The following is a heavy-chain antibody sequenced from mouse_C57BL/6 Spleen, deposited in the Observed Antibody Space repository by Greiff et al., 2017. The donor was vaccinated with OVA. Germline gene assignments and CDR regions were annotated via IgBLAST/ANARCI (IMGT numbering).Heavy chain of an antibody. Sequence: VQLQQSGPELVKPGASVKLSCKASGYTFTSYDINWVKQRPGQGLEWIGWIYPRDGSTKYNEKFKGKATLTVDTSSSTAYMELHSLTSEDSAVYFCAEYYYGSSCYAMDYWGQGTSVTVSS. V-gene: IGHV1-85*01. D-gene: IGHD1-1*01. CDR1: GYTFTSYD. CDR3: AEYYYGSSCYAMDY. J-gene: IGHJ4*01. CDR2: IYPRDGST.